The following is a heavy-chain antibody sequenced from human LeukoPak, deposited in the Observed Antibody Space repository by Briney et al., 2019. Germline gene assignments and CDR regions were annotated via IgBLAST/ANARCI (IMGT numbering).Heavy chain of an antibody. CDR1: GFTFSSYG. J-gene: IGHJ5*02. CDR3: AKDGNSYGYNNWFDP. Sequence: RSLRLSCAASGFTFSSYGMHWVRQAPGKGLEWVAVIWYDGSNKYYADSVKGRFTISRDNSKNTLYLQMNSLRAEDTAVYYCAKDGNSYGYNNWFDPWGQGTLVTVSS. V-gene: IGHV3-33*06. D-gene: IGHD5-18*01. CDR2: IWYDGSNK.